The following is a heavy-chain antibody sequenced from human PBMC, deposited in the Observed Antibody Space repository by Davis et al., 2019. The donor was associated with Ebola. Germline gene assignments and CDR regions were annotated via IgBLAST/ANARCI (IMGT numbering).Heavy chain of an antibody. CDR2: INHSGST. D-gene: IGHD4-17*01. CDR1: GGSFSGYY. J-gene: IGHJ4*02. Sequence: SETLSLTCAVYGGSFSGYYWSWIRQPPGKGLEWIGEINHSGSTNYNPSLKSRVTTSVDTSKNQFSLKLSSVTAADTAVYYCARLKLYGDFDYWGQGTLVTVSS. CDR3: ARLKLYGDFDY. V-gene: IGHV4-34*01.